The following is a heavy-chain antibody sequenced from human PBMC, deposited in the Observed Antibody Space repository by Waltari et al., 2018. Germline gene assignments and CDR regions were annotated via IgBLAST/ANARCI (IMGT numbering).Heavy chain of an antibody. CDR3: AAALISGRYSTTFDF. J-gene: IGHJ4*02. V-gene: IGHV1-24*01. CDR2: FNPADGET. CDR1: GNTINGIS. D-gene: IGHD4-4*01. Sequence: QVHLVQSGPEVKKPGTSVRVSCKVSGNTINGISMHWVRQAPGKGLEWLGGFNPADGETIYSETFQGRVTLTEDTSTETGYMDLRLTSDDTAVYFCAAALISGRYSTTFDFWGQGTLVTVSS.